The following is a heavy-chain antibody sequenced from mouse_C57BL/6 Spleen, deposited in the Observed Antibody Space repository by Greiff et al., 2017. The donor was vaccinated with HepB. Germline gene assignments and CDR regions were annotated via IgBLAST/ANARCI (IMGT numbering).Heavy chain of an antibody. V-gene: IGHV1-61*01. CDR3: ARGTTVVATEDAMDY. D-gene: IGHD1-1*01. J-gene: IGHJ4*01. CDR1: GYTFPSYW. Sequence: QVQLQQPGAELVRPGSSVKLSCKASGYTFPSYWMDWVKQRPGQGLEWIGNIYPSDSETHYNQKFKDKATLTVDKSSSTAYMQLSSLTSEDSAVYYCARGTTVVATEDAMDYWGQGTSVTVSS. CDR2: IYPSDSET.